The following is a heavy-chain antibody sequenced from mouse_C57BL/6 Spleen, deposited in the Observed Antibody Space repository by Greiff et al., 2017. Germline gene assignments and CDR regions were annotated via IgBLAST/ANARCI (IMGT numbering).Heavy chain of an antibody. D-gene: IGHD2-2*01. CDR2: IHPNSGST. V-gene: IGHV1-64*01. CDR1: GYTFTSYW. CDR3: ASGGFYYGYGGFAY. J-gene: IGHJ3*01. Sequence: QVQLKQPGAELVKPGASVKLSCKASGYTFTSYWMHWVKQRPGQGLEWIGMIHPNSGSTNYNEKFKSKATLTVDKSSSTAYMQLSSLTSEDSAVYYCASGGFYYGYGGFAYWGQGTLVTVSA.